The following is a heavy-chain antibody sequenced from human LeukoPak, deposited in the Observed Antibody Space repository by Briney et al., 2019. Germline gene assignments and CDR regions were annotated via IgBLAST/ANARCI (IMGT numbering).Heavy chain of an antibody. CDR2: ISYDGSNK. D-gene: IGHD6-13*01. J-gene: IGHJ5*02. V-gene: IGHV3-30*04. CDR1: GFTFSSYA. Sequence: PGGSLRLSCAASGFTFSSYAMHWVRQAPGKGLEWVAVISYDGSNKYYADSVKGRFTISRDNAKNTLYLQMNSLRAEDTAIYYCVRDLQRHYLGVAVAGRRRWFGPWGQGTLVTVSS. CDR3: VRDLQRHYLGVAVAGRRRWFGP.